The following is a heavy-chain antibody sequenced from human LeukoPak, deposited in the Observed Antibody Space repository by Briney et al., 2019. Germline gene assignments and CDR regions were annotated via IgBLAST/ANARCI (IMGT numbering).Heavy chain of an antibody. Sequence: SVKVTCKASGGTFSSYAISWVRQAPGQGLEWMGGIIPIFGTANYAQKFQGRVTITTDESTSTAYMELRSLRSDDTAIYFCARILVGPTGHFDYWGQGTLVTVSS. CDR2: IIPIFGTA. CDR1: GGTFSSYA. D-gene: IGHD1-26*01. J-gene: IGHJ4*02. V-gene: IGHV1-69*05. CDR3: ARILVGPTGHFDY.